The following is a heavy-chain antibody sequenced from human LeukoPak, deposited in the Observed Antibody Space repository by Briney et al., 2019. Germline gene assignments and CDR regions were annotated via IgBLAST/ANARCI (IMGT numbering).Heavy chain of an antibody. Sequence: GGSLRLSCTASGFTLGNHDMHWVRQIPGQGLEWVAAVSSGFHAFFADSVQGRFTVSREDARNSLYLQMNSLRAGDTAVYYCVREARGYHYTYFDYWGQGTLVTVSS. CDR3: VREARGYHYTYFDY. CDR1: GFTLGNHD. D-gene: IGHD5-18*01. J-gene: IGHJ4*02. CDR2: VSSGFHA. V-gene: IGHV3-13*01.